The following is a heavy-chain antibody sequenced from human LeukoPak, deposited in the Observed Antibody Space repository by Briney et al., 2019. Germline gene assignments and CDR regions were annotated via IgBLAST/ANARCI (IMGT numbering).Heavy chain of an antibody. D-gene: IGHD2-15*01. CDR1: GFTFSSYS. CDR3: ARDLVVSDWY. V-gene: IGHV3-48*01. J-gene: IGHJ4*02. CDR2: ISSSSSTI. Sequence: PGGSLRLSCAAFGFTFSSYSMSWGRQAPGKGLEWVSYISSSSSTIYYADSVKGRFTISRDNAKNSLYLQMNSLRAEDTAVYYCARDLVVSDWYWGQGTLVTVSS.